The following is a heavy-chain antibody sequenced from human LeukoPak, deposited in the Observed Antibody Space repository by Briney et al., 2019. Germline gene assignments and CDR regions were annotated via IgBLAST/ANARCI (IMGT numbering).Heavy chain of an antibody. V-gene: IGHV3-23*01. J-gene: IGHJ6*03. D-gene: IGHD3-22*01. Sequence: SGGSLRLSCAASGFTFSSYAMSWVRQAPGKGLEWVSAISGSGGSTYYADSVKGRFTISRDNSKNTLYLQMNSLRAEDTAVYYCAKDSRVTMIVVVDYYYYYVDVWGKGTTVTVSS. CDR1: GFTFSSYA. CDR2: ISGSGGST. CDR3: AKDSRVTMIVVVDYYYYYVDV.